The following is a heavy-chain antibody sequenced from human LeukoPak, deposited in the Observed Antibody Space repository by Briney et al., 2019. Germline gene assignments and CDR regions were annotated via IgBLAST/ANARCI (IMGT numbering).Heavy chain of an antibody. J-gene: IGHJ4*02. Sequence: PSETLSLTCTVSGGSISSYYWSWIRQPPGKGREWIGSIYYSGSTYYNPSLKSRVTISVDTSKNQFSLKLSSVTAADTAAYYCARGQVRLQSPIYFDYWGQGTLVTVSS. CDR3: ARGQVRLQSPIYFDY. V-gene: IGHV4-39*07. CDR2: IYYSGST. D-gene: IGHD5-24*01. CDR1: GGSISSYY.